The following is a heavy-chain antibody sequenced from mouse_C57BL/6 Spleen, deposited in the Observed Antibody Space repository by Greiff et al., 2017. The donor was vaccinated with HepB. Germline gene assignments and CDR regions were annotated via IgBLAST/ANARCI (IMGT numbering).Heavy chain of an antibody. Sequence: VQVVESGAELVRPGASVTLSCKASGYTFTDYEMHWVKQTPVHGLEWIGAIDPETGGTAYNQKFKGKAILTADKSSSTAYMELRSLTSEDSAVYYCTRNYYGSSLYAMDYWGQGTSVTVSS. V-gene: IGHV1-15*01. CDR3: TRNYYGSSLYAMDY. CDR1: GYTFTDYE. CDR2: IDPETGGT. D-gene: IGHD1-1*01. J-gene: IGHJ4*01.